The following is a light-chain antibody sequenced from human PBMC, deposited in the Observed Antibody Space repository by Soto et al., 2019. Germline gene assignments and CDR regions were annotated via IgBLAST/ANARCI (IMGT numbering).Light chain of an antibody. CDR3: LLYYGGDYV. V-gene: IGLV7-43*01. CDR2: SKK. Sequence: VLTQEPSLTVSPGGTVTRTCSSSTGAVTRGYYPNVFQQKPRQAPRALISSKKNTPSWPPARFSASLLGGKAALPLSGLQPEDEAEYYCLLYYGGDYVFGTGTKVT. J-gene: IGLJ1*01. CDR1: TGAVTRGYY.